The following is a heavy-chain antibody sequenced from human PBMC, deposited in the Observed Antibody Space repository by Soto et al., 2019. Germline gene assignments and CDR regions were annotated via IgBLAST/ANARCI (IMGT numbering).Heavy chain of an antibody. V-gene: IGHV4-59*01. CDR2: IYYSGNT. CDR3: ARVWGGAFDL. D-gene: IGHD1-26*01. CDR1: GGSISSYY. Sequence: PSETLSLTCTVSGGSISSYYWSWIRQPPGKGLEWIGYIYYSGNTNYNPSLKSRVTISVDTSKNQFSLKLSSVTAADTAVYYCARVWGGAFDLWGQGTMVTV. J-gene: IGHJ3*01.